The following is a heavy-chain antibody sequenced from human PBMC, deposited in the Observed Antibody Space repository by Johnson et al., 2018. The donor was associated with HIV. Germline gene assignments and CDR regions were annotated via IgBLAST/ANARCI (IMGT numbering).Heavy chain of an antibody. CDR1: GFTFSAYY. CDR2: ISCSGGSI. CDR3: SREYEAFDI. V-gene: IGHV3-11*04. Sequence: QVQLVESGGGLVKPGGSLRLSCAASGFTFSAYYMRWIRQAPGKGLAWVSYISCSGGSIYYSDSVKGRFTIARDNAKNSLYLQMNRLRAEDSAVYYCSREYEAFDIWGQGTMVTVSS. J-gene: IGHJ3*02.